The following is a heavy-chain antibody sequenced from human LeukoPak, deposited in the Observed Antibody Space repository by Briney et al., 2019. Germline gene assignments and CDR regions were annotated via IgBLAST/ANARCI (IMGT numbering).Heavy chain of an antibody. CDR2: ISSSSSYI. CDR3: AKDQDILTGYMLDY. CDR1: GFTVSSNS. Sequence: GGSLRLSCAASGFTVSSNSMSWVRQAPGKGLEWVSSISSSSSYIYYADSVKGRFTISRDNAKNSLYLQMNSLRAEDTALYYCAKDQDILTGYMLDYWGQGTLVTVSS. V-gene: IGHV3-21*04. J-gene: IGHJ4*02. D-gene: IGHD3-9*01.